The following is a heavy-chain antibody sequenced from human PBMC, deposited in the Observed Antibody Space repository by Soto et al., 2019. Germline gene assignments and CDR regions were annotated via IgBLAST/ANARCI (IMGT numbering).Heavy chain of an antibody. CDR2: ISAHNGNT. J-gene: IGHJ4*02. CDR3: ARGRYGDY. V-gene: IGHV1-18*01. Sequence: QVHLVQSGAEVKKPGASVKVSCKGSGYGFTTYGITWVRQAPGQGLEWMAWISAHNGNTNYAQKLQGRVTVTRDTPTSTAYRELRSLRSDDPAVYYCARGRYGDYWGQGALVTVSS. D-gene: IGHD1-1*01. CDR1: GYGFTTYG.